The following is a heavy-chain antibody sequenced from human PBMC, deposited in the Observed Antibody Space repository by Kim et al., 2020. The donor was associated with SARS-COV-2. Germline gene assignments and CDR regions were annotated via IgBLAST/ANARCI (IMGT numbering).Heavy chain of an antibody. Sequence: SETLSLTCTVSGGSISSGGYYCSWIRQHPGKGLEWIGYIYYSGSTYYNPSLKSRVTISVDTSKNQFSLKLSSVTAADTAVYYCARDNPRLYMVRGAPVAFDPWGQGTLVTVSS. CDR2: IYYSGST. V-gene: IGHV4-31*03. D-gene: IGHD3-10*01. CDR3: ARDNPRLYMVRGAPVAFDP. J-gene: IGHJ5*02. CDR1: GGSISSGGYY.